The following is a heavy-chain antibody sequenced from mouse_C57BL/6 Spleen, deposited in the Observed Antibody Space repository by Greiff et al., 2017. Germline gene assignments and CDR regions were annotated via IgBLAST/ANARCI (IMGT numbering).Heavy chain of an antibody. CDR2: IDPSDSYT. D-gene: IGHD1-1*01. CDR1: GYTFTSYW. V-gene: IGHV1-50*01. J-gene: IGHJ2*01. CDR3: QRTTVVATTYFDY. Sequence: QVQLQQPGAELVKPGASVKLSCKASGYTFTSYWMQWVKQRPGQGLELIGEIDPSDSYTNYKQKFKGKATLTVDTSSSTAYMQLSSLTSEDSAVYYCQRTTVVATTYFDYWGQGTTLTVSS.